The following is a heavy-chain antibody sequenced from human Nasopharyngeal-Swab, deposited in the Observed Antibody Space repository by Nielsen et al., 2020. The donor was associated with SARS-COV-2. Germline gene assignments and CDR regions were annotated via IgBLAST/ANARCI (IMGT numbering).Heavy chain of an antibody. D-gene: IGHD3-10*01. CDR2: ISSSSSYI. CDR3: ARDRSTIWFGELPLDAFDI. V-gene: IGHV3-21*01. J-gene: IGHJ3*02. Sequence: WICQPPGKGLEWVSSISSSSSYIYYADSVKGRFTISRDNAKNSLYLQMNSLRAEDTAVYYCARDRSTIWFGELPLDAFDIWGQGTMVTVSS.